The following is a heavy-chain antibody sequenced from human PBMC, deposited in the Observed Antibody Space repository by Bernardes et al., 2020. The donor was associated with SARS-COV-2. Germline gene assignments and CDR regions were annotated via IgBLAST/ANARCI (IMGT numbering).Heavy chain of an antibody. Sequence: LSLTCAVYGGSFSGYDWSWVRQAPGKGLEWVANIKGDASDKYYVDSVKGRFTISRDNAKSSLYLQMNSLRAEDTAVYFCARDGDGYFDYWSQGILVTVSS. CDR2: IKGDASDK. CDR1: GGSFSGYD. V-gene: IGHV3-7*01. J-gene: IGHJ4*02. CDR3: ARDGDGYFDY. D-gene: IGHD2-21*01.